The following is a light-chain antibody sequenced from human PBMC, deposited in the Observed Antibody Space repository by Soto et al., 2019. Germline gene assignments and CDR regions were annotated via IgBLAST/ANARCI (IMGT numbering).Light chain of an antibody. CDR3: ISYTSDDVRYV. CDR2: EVS. J-gene: IGLJ1*01. CDR1: NSDVGIYDF. V-gene: IGLV2-14*01. Sequence: QSVLTQPASVSGTPGQSITISCTGSNSDVGIYDFVSWYQHHPGRAPKLIVSEVSHRPSGVSNRFSGSKSGNTASLTISGPQSEDEADSYCISYTSDDVRYVFGTGTKVTVL.